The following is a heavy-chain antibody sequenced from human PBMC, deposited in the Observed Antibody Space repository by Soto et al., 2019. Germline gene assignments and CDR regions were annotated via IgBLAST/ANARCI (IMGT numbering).Heavy chain of an antibody. Sequence: ASLKVSCKVSGYTLTELSMHWVRQAPGKGLEWMGGFDPEDGETIYAQKFQGRVTMTEDTSTDTAYMELSSLRSEDTAVYYCAKDVADIVATITDYWGRGTLVSVSS. J-gene: IGHJ4*02. CDR1: GYTLTELS. V-gene: IGHV1-24*01. CDR2: FDPEDGET. CDR3: AKDVADIVATITDY. D-gene: IGHD5-12*01.